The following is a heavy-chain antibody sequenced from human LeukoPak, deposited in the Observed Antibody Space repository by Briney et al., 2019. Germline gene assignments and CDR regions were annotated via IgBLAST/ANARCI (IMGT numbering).Heavy chain of an antibody. V-gene: IGHV3-30-3*01. CDR3: ARDSYYYDSSGYFSIFRTPGGAWIDY. CDR2: ISYDGSNK. D-gene: IGHD3-22*01. J-gene: IGHJ4*02. CDR1: GFTFSSYA. Sequence: GGSLRLSCAASGFTFSSYAMHWVRQAPGKGLEWVAVISYDGSNKYYADSVKGRFTISRDNSKNTLYLQMNSLRAEDTAVYYCARDSYYYDSSGYFSIFRTPGGAWIDYSGQGTLVTVSS.